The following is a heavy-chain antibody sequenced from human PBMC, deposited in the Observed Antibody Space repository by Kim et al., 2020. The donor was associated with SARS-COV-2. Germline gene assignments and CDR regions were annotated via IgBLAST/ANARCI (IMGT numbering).Heavy chain of an antibody. CDR2: INWNSGSI. Sequence: GGSLRLSCAASGFTFDDDDMHWVRQAPGKGLEWVPGINWNSGSIGYADAVKGRFTISRDNAKNSLYLQMNSLRAEDTALYYCAKDRGYSSISNFDYWGQGTLVTVSS. V-gene: IGHV3-9*01. CDR1: GFTFDDDD. CDR3: AKDRGYSSISNFDY. D-gene: IGHD6-13*01. J-gene: IGHJ4*02.